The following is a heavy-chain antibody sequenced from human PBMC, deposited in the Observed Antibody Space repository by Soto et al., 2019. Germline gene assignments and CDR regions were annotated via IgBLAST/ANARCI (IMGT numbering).Heavy chain of an antibody. CDR1: GFTFRNYA. D-gene: IGHD3-16*01. Sequence: EVQLLESGGGWVQPGGSLRLSCAASGFTFRNYAMTWVRQAPGKGLEWVSGISGGGDDTYNADSVKGRFNISRDNYKNTLYMQMNSLRDEDTAIYYCVKDGEAYNGVWDYFDHWGQGTLITVSS. CDR2: ISGGGDDT. CDR3: VKDGEAYNGVWDYFDH. V-gene: IGHV3-23*01. J-gene: IGHJ4*02.